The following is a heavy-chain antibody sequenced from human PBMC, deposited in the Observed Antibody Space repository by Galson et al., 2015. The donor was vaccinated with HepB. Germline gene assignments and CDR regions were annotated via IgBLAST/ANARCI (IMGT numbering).Heavy chain of an antibody. Sequence: SLRLSCAASGFTFSSYSMNWVHQAPGKGLEWVSYISSSSSTIYYADSVKGRFTIPRDNAKNSLYLQITSLRAEETAVYYCASRRGTPHYYYYGMDVWGQGTTVTV. J-gene: IGHJ6*02. V-gene: IGHV3-48*01. CDR1: GFTFSSYS. CDR3: ASRRGTPHYYYYGMDV. D-gene: IGHD3-10*01. CDR2: ISSSSSTI.